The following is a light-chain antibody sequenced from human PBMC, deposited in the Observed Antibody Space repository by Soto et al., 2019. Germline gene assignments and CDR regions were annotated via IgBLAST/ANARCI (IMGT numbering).Light chain of an antibody. Sequence: VLTQSPGTLALSPGERATLSCRASQSVRSSYLARYQQNPGQAHRLLIYGGSNRATGIPDRFSGTGSGKDFPLTISRLEPEHSAMYLCQQYDWSPMYTFGQGTKLEI. V-gene: IGKV3-20*01. J-gene: IGKJ2*01. CDR2: GGS. CDR3: QQYDWSPMYT. CDR1: QSVRSSY.